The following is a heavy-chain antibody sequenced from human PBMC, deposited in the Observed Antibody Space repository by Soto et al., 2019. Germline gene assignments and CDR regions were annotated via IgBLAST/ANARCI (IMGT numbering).Heavy chain of an antibody. J-gene: IGHJ4*02. Sequence: ASVKVSRKASGYTFTGYYMHWVRQAPGQGLEWMGWINPNSGGTNYAQKFQGWFTMTRDTSISTAYMELSRLRSDDTAVYYCARGSAVRWSGYIRALYYFDYWGQGTLVTVSS. CDR2: INPNSGGT. D-gene: IGHD3-3*01. V-gene: IGHV1-2*04. CDR1: GYTFTGYY. CDR3: ARGSAVRWSGYIRALYYFDY.